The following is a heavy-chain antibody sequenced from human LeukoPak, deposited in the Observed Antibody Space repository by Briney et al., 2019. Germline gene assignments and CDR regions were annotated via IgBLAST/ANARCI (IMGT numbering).Heavy chain of an antibody. CDR3: ARGGYYDSSGYQEDAFDI. D-gene: IGHD3-22*01. CDR2: IKPSGGST. J-gene: IGHJ3*02. V-gene: IGHV1-46*01. Sequence: ASVKVSCKASGYTFTGYYMHWVRQAPGQGLEWMGIIKPSGGSTSYAQKFQGRVTMTRDMSTSTVYMELSSLRSEDTAVYYCARGGYYDSSGYQEDAFDIWGQGTMVTVSS. CDR1: GYTFTGYY.